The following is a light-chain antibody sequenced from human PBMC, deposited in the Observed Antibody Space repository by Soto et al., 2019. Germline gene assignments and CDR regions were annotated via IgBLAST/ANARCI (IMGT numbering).Light chain of an antibody. V-gene: IGLV1-44*01. Sequence: QAVVTQPPSASGTPGQRVTISCSGSSSNIGSNTVNWYQQLPGTAPKLLIYSNNQRPSGVPDRYSGSKSGTSASVAISGLQSEDEADYYCAAWDDSLNVHVVFGGGTKVTVL. CDR2: SNN. CDR1: SSNIGSNT. CDR3: AAWDDSLNVHVV. J-gene: IGLJ2*01.